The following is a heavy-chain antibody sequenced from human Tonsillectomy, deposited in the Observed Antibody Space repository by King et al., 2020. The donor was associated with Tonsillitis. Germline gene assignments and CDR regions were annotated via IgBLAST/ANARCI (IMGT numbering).Heavy chain of an antibody. CDR2: TYDRSKWHN. V-gene: IGHV6-1*01. CDR3: ARDRSYSSGWYQAVYFDY. D-gene: IGHD6-19*01. J-gene: IGHJ4*02. Sequence: WRALSVTWASAGGRVPSNSAAWDWIRQSPSRGRGWLGRTYDRSKWHNDYAVSVKSRITINPDTSKNQLSLQLNSVTPEATAVYDCARDRSYSSGWYQAVYFDYWGQGTRVPVSS. CDR1: GGRVPSNSAA.